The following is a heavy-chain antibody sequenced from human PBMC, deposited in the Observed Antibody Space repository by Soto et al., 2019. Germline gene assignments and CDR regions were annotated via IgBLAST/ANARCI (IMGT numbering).Heavy chain of an antibody. J-gene: IGHJ4*02. V-gene: IGHV3-66*01. D-gene: IGHD6-19*01. CDR3: AREGAVAGTFAY. CDR2: IYSGGST. CDR1: GFTVSSNY. Sequence: EVQLVESGGGLVQPGGSVRLSCAASGFTVSSNYMSWVRQAPGKGLEWFSVIYSGGSTYYADSVKGRFTISRDNSKNRLYLQMHSLRAEDTAVYYCAREGAVAGTFAYWGQGTLVTVSS.